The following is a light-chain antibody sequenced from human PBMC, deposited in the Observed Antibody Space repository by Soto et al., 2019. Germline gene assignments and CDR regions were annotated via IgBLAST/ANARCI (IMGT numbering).Light chain of an antibody. V-gene: IGKV3-20*01. Sequence: EIVLTQSPGTLSLSPGERATLSCRASQSVSSNYLAWYQQKPGQAPRLLICGASSRATGIPDRFSGSGSGTDFTLSISRLEPEDFAVYYCQQYGSSPLFTFGPGTKVEIK. CDR1: QSVSSNY. CDR2: GAS. J-gene: IGKJ3*01. CDR3: QQYGSSPLFT.